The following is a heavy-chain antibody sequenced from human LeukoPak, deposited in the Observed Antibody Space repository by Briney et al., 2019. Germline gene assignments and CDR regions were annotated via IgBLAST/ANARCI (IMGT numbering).Heavy chain of an antibody. CDR1: GYTFTSYG. Sequence: GASVKVSCEASGYTFTSYGISWVRQAPGQGLEWMGWISAYNGNTNYAQKLQGRVTMTTDTSTSTAYMELRSLRSDDTAVYYCARDVGSGYDPSLIFDYWGQGTLVTVSS. V-gene: IGHV1-18*01. CDR3: ARDVGSGYDPSLIFDY. J-gene: IGHJ4*02. CDR2: ISAYNGNT. D-gene: IGHD5-12*01.